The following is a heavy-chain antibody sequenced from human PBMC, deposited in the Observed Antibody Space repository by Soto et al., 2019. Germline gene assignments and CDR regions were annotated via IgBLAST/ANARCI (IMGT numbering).Heavy chain of an antibody. Sequence: QLEESGGGLVQPGGSVSLSCAASGFSFSSYWMYWVRQAPGKGLVWVSRINSDETTTTYAASVKGRFTISRDNAKNTLFLQMNSLRAEDTAVYYCASGAVSGQGRYIDLWGRGTLVTVSS. J-gene: IGHJ2*01. D-gene: IGHD6-19*01. CDR1: GFSFSSYW. CDR3: ASGAVSGQGRYIDL. CDR2: INSDETTT. V-gene: IGHV3-74*01.